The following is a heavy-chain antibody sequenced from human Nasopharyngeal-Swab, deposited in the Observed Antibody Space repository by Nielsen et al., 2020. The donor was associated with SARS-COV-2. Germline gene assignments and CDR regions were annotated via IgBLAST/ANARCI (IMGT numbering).Heavy chain of an antibody. CDR2: ISAYNGNT. J-gene: IGHJ6*02. V-gene: IGHV1-18*01. D-gene: IGHD4-17*01. CDR3: ARGREAVTTYYYYYGMDV. CDR1: GYTFTSYG. Sequence: ASVKVSCKASGYTFTSYGISWMRQAPGQGLEWMGWISAYNGNTNYAQKLQGRVTMTTDTSTSTAYMELRSLRSEDTAVYYCARGREAVTTYYYYYGMDVWGQGTTVTVSS.